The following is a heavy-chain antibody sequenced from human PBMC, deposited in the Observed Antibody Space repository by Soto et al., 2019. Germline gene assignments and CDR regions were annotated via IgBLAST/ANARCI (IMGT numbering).Heavy chain of an antibody. CDR3: VRVVAIPGYPDN. D-gene: IGHD5-12*01. J-gene: IGHJ4*02. CDR1: GGTFSSYA. CDR2: NVPIVDTS. Sequence: QVQLVQSGAEVRQPASSVKVSCKTSGGTFSSYAISWVRQAAAQGLEWMGGNVPIVDTSTYPQKFQGRGTITADESTSTVYMELSSLRSDDTAVYYCVRVVAIPGYPDNWGQGTLVTVSS. V-gene: IGHV1-69*12.